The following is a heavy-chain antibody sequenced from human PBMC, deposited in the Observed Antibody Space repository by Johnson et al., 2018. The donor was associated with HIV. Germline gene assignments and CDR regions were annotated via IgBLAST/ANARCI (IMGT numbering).Heavy chain of an antibody. J-gene: IGHJ3*02. CDR2: LCSGGST. Sequence: VQLVESGGGLIQPGGSLRLSCAASGFTVSSNYMSWVRQAPGKGLEWVSVLCSGGSTYYADSVKGRFTISRDNAKNSLYLQMNSLRAEDTAVYYCARGYCTYGVCYTRVDGFDIWGQGTMVTVSS. CDR1: GFTVSSNY. D-gene: IGHD2-8*01. CDR3: ARGYCTYGVCYTRVDGFDI. V-gene: IGHV3-53*01.